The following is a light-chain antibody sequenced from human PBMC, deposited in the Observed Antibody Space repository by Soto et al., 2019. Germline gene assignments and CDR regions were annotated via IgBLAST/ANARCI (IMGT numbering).Light chain of an antibody. CDR3: SSYSSSSISYV. V-gene: IGLV2-14*01. CDR2: EVT. Sequence: QSVLTQPASVSGSPGQSITISCAGSSSVVGGYKYVSWYQQLPGNAPKLIIYEVTIRPSRVSNRFSGSKSGNTASLTISGLQAEDEADYYCSSYSSSSISYVFGTGTKVTVL. J-gene: IGLJ1*01. CDR1: SSVVGGYKY.